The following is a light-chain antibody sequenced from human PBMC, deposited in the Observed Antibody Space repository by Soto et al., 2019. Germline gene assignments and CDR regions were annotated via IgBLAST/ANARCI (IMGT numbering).Light chain of an antibody. J-gene: IGKJ4*01. CDR1: QSVSSSY. CDR3: QQYCSPPT. CDR2: GAS. Sequence: EIVLTQSPGTLSLSPGERATLSCRASQSVSSSYLAWYQQQPGQAPRLLIDGASSSATGIPDRFSGSGSGTDVTLTISRLAAPDFAWSYCQQYCSPPTFGGGTKVEIK. V-gene: IGKV3-20*01.